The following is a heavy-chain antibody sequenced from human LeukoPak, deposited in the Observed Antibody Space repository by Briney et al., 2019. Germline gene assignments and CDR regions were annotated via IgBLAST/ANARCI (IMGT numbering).Heavy chain of an antibody. CDR1: GGSISGYS. V-gene: IGHV4-59*01. J-gene: IGHJ4*02. D-gene: IGHD6-13*01. Sequence: SETLSLTCTVSGGSISGYSWSWIRLPPGKGLEWIGYIYYSGSTNYNPSLKSRVTISVDTSKNQFSLKLSSVTAADTAVYYCARERSTGYLDYWGQGTLVTVSS. CDR3: ARERSTGYLDY. CDR2: IYYSGST.